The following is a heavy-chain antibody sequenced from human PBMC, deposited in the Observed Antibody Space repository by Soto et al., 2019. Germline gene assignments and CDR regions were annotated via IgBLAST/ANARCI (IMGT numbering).Heavy chain of an antibody. CDR2: IYYSGST. V-gene: IGHV4-31*03. CDR1: GGSISSGGYY. CDR3: AREPMKEYFDY. Sequence: PSETLSLTCTVSGGSISSGGYYWSWIRQHPGKGLEWIGYIYYSGSTYYNPSLKSRVTISVDTSKNQFSLKLSSVTAADTAVYYCAREPMKEYFDYWGQGTLVTVSS. J-gene: IGHJ4*02.